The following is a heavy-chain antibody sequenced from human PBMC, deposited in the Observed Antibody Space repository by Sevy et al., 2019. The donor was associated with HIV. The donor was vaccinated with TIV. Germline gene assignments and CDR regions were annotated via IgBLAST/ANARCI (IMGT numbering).Heavy chain of an antibody. CDR3: ARGRKTTQEWLEELDYYYGVDV. CDR2: IRYDGSNK. V-gene: IGHV3-30*02. Sequence: GGSLRLSCAASGFTFSTYDMHWVRQAPGKGLEWVAYIRYDGSNKYYAASGRGRFTISRDNSKNTLYLQMNSLRAEDTAVYYCARGRKTTQEWLEELDYYYGVDVWGQGTTVTVSS. CDR1: GFTFSTYD. D-gene: IGHD2-8*01. J-gene: IGHJ6*02.